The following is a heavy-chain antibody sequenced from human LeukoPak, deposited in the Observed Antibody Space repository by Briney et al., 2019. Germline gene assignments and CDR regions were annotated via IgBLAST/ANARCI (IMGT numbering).Heavy chain of an antibody. CDR2: IYDNGVT. D-gene: IGHD2-15*01. V-gene: IGHV4-4*09. CDR1: GDSVSSGY. Sequence: PSETLSLSCNVSGDSVSSGYWTRIRQSPAKGLEWIGFIYDNGVTDYNPSLKSRLIISLDTSKNQFSLNLRSVSAADSAIYYCAGRGHRYSRDWGQGILVTVSS. CDR3: AGRGHRYSRD. J-gene: IGHJ1*01.